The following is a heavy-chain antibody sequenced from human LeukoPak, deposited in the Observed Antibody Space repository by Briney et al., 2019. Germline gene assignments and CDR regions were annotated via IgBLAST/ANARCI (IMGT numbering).Heavy chain of an antibody. Sequence: ASVKVSCKASGYTFTSYYMHWVRQAPGRGLEWMGIINPSGGSTSYAQKFQGRVTMTRDTSTSTVYMELSSLRSEDTAVYYCARDLYYGSGSYGWPNYWGQGTLVTVSS. CDR2: INPSGGST. J-gene: IGHJ4*02. CDR1: GYTFTSYY. D-gene: IGHD3-10*01. V-gene: IGHV1-46*01. CDR3: ARDLYYGSGSYGWPNY.